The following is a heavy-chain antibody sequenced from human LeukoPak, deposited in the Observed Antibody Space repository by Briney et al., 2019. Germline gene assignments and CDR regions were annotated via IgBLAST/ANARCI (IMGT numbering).Heavy chain of an antibody. V-gene: IGHV1-2*02. Sequence: ASVKVSCKASGYTFTGYCMHWVRQAPGQGLEWMGWINPNSGGTNYAQKFQGRVTMTRDTSISTAYMELSRLRSDDTAVYYCASSLLWFGEFTHTFRGGDYWGQGTLVTVSS. CDR1: GYTFTGYC. J-gene: IGHJ4*02. CDR3: ASSLLWFGEFTHTFRGGDY. D-gene: IGHD3-10*01. CDR2: INPNSGGT.